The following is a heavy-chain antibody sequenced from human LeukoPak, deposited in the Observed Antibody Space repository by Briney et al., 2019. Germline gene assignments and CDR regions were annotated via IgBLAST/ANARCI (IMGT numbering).Heavy chain of an antibody. J-gene: IGHJ3*02. V-gene: IGHV3-64*01. CDR1: GFTFSSYA. CDR2: ISSNGGST. D-gene: IGHD4-23*01. CDR3: ARAYGGNSRRDSCAFDI. Sequence: PGGSLRLSCAASGFTFSSYAMHWVRQAPGKGLEYVSAISSNGGSTYYANSVKGRFTISRDNSKNTLYLQMGSLRAEDMAVYYCARAYGGNSRRDSCAFDIWGQGTMVTVSS.